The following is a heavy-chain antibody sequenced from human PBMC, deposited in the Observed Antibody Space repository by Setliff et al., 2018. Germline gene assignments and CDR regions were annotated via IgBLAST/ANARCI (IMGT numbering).Heavy chain of an antibody. D-gene: IGHD1-26*01. V-gene: IGHV4-4*08. J-gene: IGHJ4*02. CDR3: ARSPSSGAYWNPRPFYSDY. CDR1: GGSISNYY. CDR2: IYTSGST. Sequence: SETLSLTCNVSGGSISNYYWSWIRQSPGKGLEWIGYIYTSGSTNYNPSVKSRVTISLDTSKNHFSLKLDSVTAADTALYYCARSPSSGAYWNPRPFYSDYWARGTLVTVSS.